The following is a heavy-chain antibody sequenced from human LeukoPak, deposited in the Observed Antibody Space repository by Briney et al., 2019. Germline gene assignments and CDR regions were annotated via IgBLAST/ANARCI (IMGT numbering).Heavy chain of an antibody. V-gene: IGHV3-13*04. CDR1: GFTFSNYD. Sequence: AGGSLRLSCSASGFTFSNYDMYWVRQATGKGLEWVPAIETAGETHYAGSVKGRFTISREDAKSSLYLQMNSLRAGDTAVYYCARDYSGENVFDIWGQGTPVTVSS. CDR2: IETAGET. J-gene: IGHJ3*02. D-gene: IGHD3-16*01. CDR3: ARDYSGENVFDI.